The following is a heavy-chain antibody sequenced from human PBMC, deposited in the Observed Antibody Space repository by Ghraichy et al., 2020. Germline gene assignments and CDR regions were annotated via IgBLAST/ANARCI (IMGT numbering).Heavy chain of an antibody. Sequence: LRLSCAVSGGSISSGGYSWSWIRQPPGKGLEWIGYIYYSGSTYYNPSLKSRVTISVDTSKNQFSLKLSSVTAADTAVYYCARVCPKWELLRGAFDIWGQGTMVTVSS. D-gene: IGHD1-26*01. V-gene: IGHV4-30-4*07. CDR3: ARVCPKWELLRGAFDI. CDR2: IYYSGST. J-gene: IGHJ3*02. CDR1: GGSISSGGYS.